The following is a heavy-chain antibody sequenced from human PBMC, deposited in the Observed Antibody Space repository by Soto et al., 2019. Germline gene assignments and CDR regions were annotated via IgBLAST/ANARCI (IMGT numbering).Heavy chain of an antibody. D-gene: IGHD2-21*01. V-gene: IGHV3-48*04. CDR1: GFTFTRYS. Sequence: TGGSLRLSCAASGFTFTRYSMNWIRQAPGKGLEWVSHMTGSGSAIYYADSVKGRFTISRDNAKNSLYLHLNSLRAEDTALYYCARSGGDYRPFDSWGQGTLVTVSS. CDR2: MTGSGSAI. J-gene: IGHJ4*02. CDR3: ARSGGDYRPFDS.